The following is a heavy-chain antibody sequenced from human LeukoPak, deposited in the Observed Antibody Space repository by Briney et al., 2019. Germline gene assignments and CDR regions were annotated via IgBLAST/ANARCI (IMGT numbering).Heavy chain of an antibody. Sequence: GGYLRFSCAASGFTFSSHAMNWVRRAPGKGLEWVSAISGSGGSTYYADSVKGRFTISRDNSKNTLYLQMNSLRAEDTAVYYCAKEGDYVWGDYYYYMDVWGKGTTVTVSS. V-gene: IGHV3-23*01. D-gene: IGHD3-16*01. CDR2: ISGSGGST. CDR3: AKEGDYVWGDYYYYMDV. CDR1: GFTFSSHA. J-gene: IGHJ6*03.